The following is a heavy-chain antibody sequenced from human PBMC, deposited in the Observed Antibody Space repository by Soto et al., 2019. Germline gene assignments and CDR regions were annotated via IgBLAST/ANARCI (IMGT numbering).Heavy chain of an antibody. Sequence: EVQMVESGGGLVQPGRSLKLSCAASGFTFSDHYMDWVRQAPGKGLEWVGRIRDKANSYTTEYAASVKGRFTISRDDSKNSLYLQMNSLKTEDTAVYYCARGDDYNHGVYASDIWGQGTMVTVSS. D-gene: IGHD2-8*01. CDR3: ARGDDYNHGVYASDI. CDR2: IRDKANSYTT. V-gene: IGHV3-72*01. J-gene: IGHJ3*02. CDR1: GFTFSDHY.